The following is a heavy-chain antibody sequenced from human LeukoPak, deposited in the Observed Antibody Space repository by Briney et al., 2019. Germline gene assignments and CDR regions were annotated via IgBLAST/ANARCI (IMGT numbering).Heavy chain of an antibody. V-gene: IGHV4-39*07. Sequence: SETLSLTCTVSGGSISSSSYYWGWIRQPPGKGLERIGSIYYSGSTYYNPSLKSRVTISVDTSKNQFSLKLSSVTAADTAVYYCARVVGARGTYFDYWGQGTLVTVSS. CDR1: GGSISSSSYY. CDR3: ARVVGARGTYFDY. D-gene: IGHD1-26*01. CDR2: IYYSGST. J-gene: IGHJ4*02.